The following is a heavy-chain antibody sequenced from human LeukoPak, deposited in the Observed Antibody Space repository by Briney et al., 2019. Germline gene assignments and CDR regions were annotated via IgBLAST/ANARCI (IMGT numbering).Heavy chain of an antibody. CDR2: ISGSGSST. CDR1: GFTFSSYA. J-gene: IGHJ6*02. CDR3: AKDIWFGDYYYYGMDV. V-gene: IGHV3-23*01. Sequence: GGSLRLSCAASGFTFSSYAMSWVRQAPGKGLEWVSAISGSGSSTYYADSVKGRFTISRDNSKNTLYLQMNSLRAEDTAVYYCAKDIWFGDYYYYGMDVWGQGTTVTVSS. D-gene: IGHD3-10*01.